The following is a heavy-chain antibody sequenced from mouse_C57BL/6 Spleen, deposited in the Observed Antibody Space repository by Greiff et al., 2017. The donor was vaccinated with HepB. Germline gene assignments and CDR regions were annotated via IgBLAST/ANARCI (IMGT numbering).Heavy chain of an antibody. CDR2: IYPRDGST. CDR1: GYTFTDHT. CDR3: ARGAYDYDEGAWFAY. V-gene: IGHV1-78*01. J-gene: IGHJ3*01. D-gene: IGHD2-4*01. Sequence: VQRVESDAELVKPGASVKISCKVSGYTFTDHTIHWMKQRPEQGLEWIGYIYPRDGSTKYNEKFKGKATLTADKSSSTAYMQLNSLTSEDSAVYFCARGAYDYDEGAWFAYWGQGTLVTVSA.